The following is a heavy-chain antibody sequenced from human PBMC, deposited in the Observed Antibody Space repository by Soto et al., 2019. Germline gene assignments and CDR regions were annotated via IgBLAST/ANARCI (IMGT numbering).Heavy chain of an antibody. J-gene: IGHJ6*02. V-gene: IGHV5-10-1*01. Sequence: PGESLKISCKGSGYSFTSYWISWVRQMPGKGLEWMGRIDPSDSYTNYSPSFQGHVTISADKSISTAYLQWSSLKASDTAMYYCARLRIVVVPAAMRAAYGMDVWGQGTTVTVSS. D-gene: IGHD2-2*01. CDR2: IDPSDSYT. CDR1: GYSFTSYW. CDR3: ARLRIVVVPAAMRAAYGMDV.